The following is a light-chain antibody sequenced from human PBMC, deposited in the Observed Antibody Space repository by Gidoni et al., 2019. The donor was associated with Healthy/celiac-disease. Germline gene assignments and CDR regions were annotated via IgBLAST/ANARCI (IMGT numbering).Light chain of an antibody. V-gene: IGKV3-15*01. CDR3: QQYNSWLWT. J-gene: IGKJ1*01. CDR1: QSVSSN. CDR2: GAS. Sequence: EIVMTQSPATLSVSPGERATLTCRASQSVSSNLAWYQQKPGQAPKLLIYGASTRATGVPARFSGSGSGTEFTLTISSLQSEDFAVYYCQQYNSWLWTFGRGTKVEIK.